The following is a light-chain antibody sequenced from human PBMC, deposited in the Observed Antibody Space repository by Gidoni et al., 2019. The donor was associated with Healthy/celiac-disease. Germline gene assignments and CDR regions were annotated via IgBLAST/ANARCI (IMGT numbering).Light chain of an antibody. CDR3: QQYNNWPRWT. CDR2: GAS. CDR1: QSVSSN. J-gene: IGKJ1*01. Sequence: EIVMTQSPATLSVSPGERATLSCRASQSVSSNLAWYQQKPGQAPRRLIYGASSGSGTEFTLTISSLQSEDFAVYYCQQYNNWPRWTFGQGTKVEIK. V-gene: IGKV3-15*01.